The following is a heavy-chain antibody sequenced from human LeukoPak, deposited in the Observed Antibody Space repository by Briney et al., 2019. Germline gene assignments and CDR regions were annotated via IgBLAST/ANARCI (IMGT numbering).Heavy chain of an antibody. CDR1: GGSISSSSYY. CDR2: IYYSGST. Sequence: PSETLSLTCTVSGGSISSSSYYWGWIRQPPGKGLEWIGSIYYSGSTYYNPSLKSRVTISVDTSKNQFSLKLSSVTAADTAVYYCARHSWFGVTSIDYWGQGTLVTVSS. J-gene: IGHJ4*02. CDR3: ARHSWFGVTSIDY. D-gene: IGHD3-10*01. V-gene: IGHV4-39*01.